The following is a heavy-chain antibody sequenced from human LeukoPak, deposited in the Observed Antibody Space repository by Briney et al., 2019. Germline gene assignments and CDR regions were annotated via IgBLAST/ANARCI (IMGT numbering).Heavy chain of an antibody. CDR1: GFTFSSYA. V-gene: IGHV3-23*01. D-gene: IGHD6-13*01. CDR3: AKSHHSSWYFYFDY. J-gene: IGHJ4*02. CDR2: ISGSGGST. Sequence: PGGSLRLSCAASGFTFSSYAMSWVRQAPGEGLEWVSAISGSGGSTYYADSVKGRFTISRDNSKNTLYLQMNSLRAEDTAVYYCAKSHHSSWYFYFDYWGQGTLVTVSS.